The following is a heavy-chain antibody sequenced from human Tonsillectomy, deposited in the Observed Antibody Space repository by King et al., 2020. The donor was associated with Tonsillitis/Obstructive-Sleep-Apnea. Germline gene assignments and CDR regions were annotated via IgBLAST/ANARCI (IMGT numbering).Heavy chain of an antibody. CDR2: INTNTGNP. J-gene: IGHJ6*03. V-gene: IGHV7-4-1*02. D-gene: IGHD6-13*01. CDR1: GYTFTSYA. Sequence: VQLVESGSELKKPGASVKVSCKASGYTFTSYAMNWVRQAPGQGLEWMGWINTNTGNPTYAQGFTGRFVFSLDTSVSTAYLHISSLKAEDTAVYYCAINRQQLVQFEAQHYYYMDVWGKGTTVTVSS. CDR3: AINRQQLVQFEAQHYYYMDV.